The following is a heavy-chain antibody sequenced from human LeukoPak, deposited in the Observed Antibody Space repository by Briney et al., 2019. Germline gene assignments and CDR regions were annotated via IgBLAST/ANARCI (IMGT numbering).Heavy chain of an antibody. CDR3: ARASRDDILTGYYMDY. V-gene: IGHV1-2*06. J-gene: IGHJ4*02. Sequence: ASVKVSCKASGYTFTGYYMHWVRQAPGQGLEWMGRINPNSGGTNYAQKFQGRVTMTRDTSISTAYMELSRLRSDDTAVYYCARASRDDILTGYYMDYWGQGTLVTVSS. CDR2: INPNSGGT. CDR1: GYTFTGYY. D-gene: IGHD3-9*01.